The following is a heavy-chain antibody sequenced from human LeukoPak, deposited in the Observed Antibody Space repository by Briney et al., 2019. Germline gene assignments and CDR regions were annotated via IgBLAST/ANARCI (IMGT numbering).Heavy chain of an antibody. CDR3: AKDRVPSQLLWFGELAYYFDY. V-gene: IGHV3-30*02. D-gene: IGHD3-10*01. J-gene: IGHJ4*02. CDR2: IRYDGSEK. Sequence: GGSLRLSCAASRFRFSSYGMHWVRQAPGKGLEWVAFIRYDGSEKFYAESVTGRFTISRDNSKNTLYLQMNSLRAEDTAVYYCAKDRVPSQLLWFGELAYYFDYWGQGTLVTVSS. CDR1: RFRFSSYG.